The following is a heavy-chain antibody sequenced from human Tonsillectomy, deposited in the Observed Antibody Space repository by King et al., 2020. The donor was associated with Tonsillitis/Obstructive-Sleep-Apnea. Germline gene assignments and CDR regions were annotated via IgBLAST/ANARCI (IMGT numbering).Heavy chain of an antibody. CDR1: GFTFSRYG. Sequence: HVQLVESGGGVVQPGRSLRLSCAASGFTFSRYGMHWVRQAPGKGLEWVAVISYDGSHKYYGDSVKGRFTISRDNSKNTLYLQMNSLRAEDTAVYYCAKAVWGYCSSTSCYPAFDIWGQGTKVTVSS. J-gene: IGHJ3*02. D-gene: IGHD2-2*01. V-gene: IGHV3-30*18. CDR2: ISYDGSHK. CDR3: AKAVWGYCSSTSCYPAFDI.